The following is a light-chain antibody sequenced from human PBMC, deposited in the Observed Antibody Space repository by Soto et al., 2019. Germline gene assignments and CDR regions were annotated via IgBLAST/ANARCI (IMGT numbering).Light chain of an antibody. V-gene: IGKV3-15*01. CDR2: GAS. CDR3: QQYNNSPPDT. CDR1: QSVNNN. J-gene: IGKJ2*01. Sequence: EIILTQSPASLSVSPGERATLSCRASQSVNNNLAWYQQKPGQAPRLLIYGASTRATGIPGRFRGSGSGTEFTLTITSLQSEDFAVYFFQQYNNSPPDTLGQGTKLEIK.